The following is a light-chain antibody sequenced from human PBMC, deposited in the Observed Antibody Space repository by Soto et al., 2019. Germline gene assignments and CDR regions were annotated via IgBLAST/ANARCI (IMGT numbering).Light chain of an antibody. CDR2: DAS. CDR3: QQRKSWPSGLT. CDR1: QIVSSH. J-gene: IGKJ5*01. Sequence: EIVFTQKPSPLTLSPGERSTLSCTAIQIVSSHLAWFQQRPGQAPRLLIHDASNSATVIPATFSGSGSGTDFTLTITILEPEDFAVYYCQQRKSWPSGLTFGPGTRLEIK. V-gene: IGKV3-11*01.